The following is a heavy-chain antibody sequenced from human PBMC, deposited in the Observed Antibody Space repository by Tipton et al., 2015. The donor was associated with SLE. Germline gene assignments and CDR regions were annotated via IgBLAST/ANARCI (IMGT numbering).Heavy chain of an antibody. CDR1: GASISSLH. J-gene: IGHJ4*02. CDR2: ILTSGSN. V-gene: IGHV4-4*08. Sequence: TLSLTCTVSGASISSLHWCWIRQSPGKGLEWIGYILTSGSNVYNPSLKSRVTISVDTSKNHFSLTLTSVTAADTGVYYCARGWSLDWAPFGFWGQGTLVTVSS. D-gene: IGHD3-9*01. CDR3: ARGWSLDWAPFGF.